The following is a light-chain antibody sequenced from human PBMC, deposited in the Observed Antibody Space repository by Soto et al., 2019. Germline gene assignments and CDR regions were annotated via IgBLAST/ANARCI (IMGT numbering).Light chain of an antibody. CDR1: QGISSY. Sequence: DIQLTQSPSFLSASVGDRVTITCRASQGISSYLAWYQQKPGKAPKLLIYAASTLQSGVPSRFSGSGSGTAFTLTISSLQPDDFATYNCQQLNSYPYTFGQGTKLEIK. J-gene: IGKJ2*01. CDR2: AAS. V-gene: IGKV1-9*01. CDR3: QQLNSYPYT.